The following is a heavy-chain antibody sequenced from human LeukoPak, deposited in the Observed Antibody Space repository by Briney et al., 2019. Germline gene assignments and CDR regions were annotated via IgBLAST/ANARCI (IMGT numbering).Heavy chain of an antibody. CDR2: ISAYSGNT. CDR3: ARDQGGGWFGESDSFDT. D-gene: IGHD3-10*01. V-gene: IGHV1-18*01. CDR1: GYMFSDYG. J-gene: IGHJ3*02. Sequence: ASVKVSCKASGYMFSDYGISWVRQAPGQGLEWMGWISAYSGNTNYAQNLQDRVSMTRDTSTSTVYMELRSLRPDDTAVYFCARDQGGGWFGESDSFDTWGQGTRLTVSS.